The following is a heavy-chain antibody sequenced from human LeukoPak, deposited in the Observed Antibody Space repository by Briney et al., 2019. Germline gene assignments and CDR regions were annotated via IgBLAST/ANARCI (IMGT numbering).Heavy chain of an antibody. CDR3: ARDRLAGTTPYMDV. J-gene: IGHJ6*03. Sequence: GGSLRLSCAAPGFTFSSYGIHWVRQAPGKGLEWVSYISSSGSTIYYADSVKGRFTISRDNAKNSLYLQMNSLRAEDTAVYYCARDRLAGTTPYMDVWGKGTTVTVSS. V-gene: IGHV3-48*04. CDR1: GFTFSSYG. CDR2: ISSSGSTI. D-gene: IGHD1-1*01.